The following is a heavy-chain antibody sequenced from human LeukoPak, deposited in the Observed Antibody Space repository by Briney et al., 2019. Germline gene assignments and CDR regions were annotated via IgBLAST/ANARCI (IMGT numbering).Heavy chain of an antibody. J-gene: IGHJ5*02. CDR2: IYYSGST. CDR3: AGYRGNTGGNWFDP. D-gene: IGHD4-23*01. CDR1: GGSIGSGGYY. Sequence: PSETLSLTCTVSGGSIGSGGYYWSWIRQHPGKGLEWIGYIYYSGSTYYNPSLKSRVTISVDRSRNQFSLKLSSVTAADTAVYYCAGYRGNTGGNWFDPWGQGTLVTVSS. V-gene: IGHV4-30-4*08.